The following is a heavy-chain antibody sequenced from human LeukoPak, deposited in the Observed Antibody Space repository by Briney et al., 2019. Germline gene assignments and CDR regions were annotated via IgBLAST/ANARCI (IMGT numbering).Heavy chain of an antibody. D-gene: IGHD3-16*02. CDR2: IYYSGST. V-gene: IGHV4-30-4*01. CDR3: ARHGDYDYVWGSYRPSWFDP. CDR1: GGSISSGDYY. Sequence: PSQTLSLTCTVSGGSISSGDYYWSWIRQPPGKGLEWIGYIYYSGSTYYNPSLKSRVTISVDTSKNQFSLKLSSVTAADTAVYYCARHGDYDYVWGSYRPSWFDPWGQGTLVTVSS. J-gene: IGHJ5*02.